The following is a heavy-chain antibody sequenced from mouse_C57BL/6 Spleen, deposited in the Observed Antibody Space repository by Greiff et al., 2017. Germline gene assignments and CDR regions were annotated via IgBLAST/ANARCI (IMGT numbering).Heavy chain of an antibody. CDR3: TRDNDYDGFAY. CDR1: GFTFSSYA. Sequence: EVKLVESGEGLVKPGGSLKLSCAASGFTFSSYAMSWVRQTPEKRLEWVAYISSGGDYIYYADTVKGRFTISRDNARNTLYLQMSSLKSEDTAMYYCTRDNDYDGFAYWGQGTLVTVSA. J-gene: IGHJ3*01. V-gene: IGHV5-9-1*02. CDR2: ISSGGDYI. D-gene: IGHD2-4*01.